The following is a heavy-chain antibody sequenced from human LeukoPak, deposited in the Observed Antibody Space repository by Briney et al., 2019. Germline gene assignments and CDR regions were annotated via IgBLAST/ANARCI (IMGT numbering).Heavy chain of an antibody. J-gene: IGHJ4*02. CDR2: ISGSGGST. Sequence: GGSLRLSCAASGFTFTSCAMHWVRQAAGKGLKCVSAISGSGGSTYYADSVKGRFTISRHNSKNTLYLQMNSLRAEDTAVYYCAISSPRNYYGSGSYPFTQAFDYWGQGTLVTVSS. CDR1: GFTFTSCA. D-gene: IGHD3-10*01. V-gene: IGHV3-23*01. CDR3: AISSPRNYYGSGSYPFTQAFDY.